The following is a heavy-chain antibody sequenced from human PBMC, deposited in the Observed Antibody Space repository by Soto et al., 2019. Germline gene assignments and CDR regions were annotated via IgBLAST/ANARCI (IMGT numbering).Heavy chain of an antibody. Sequence: PGGSLRLSCAASGFTFSSYAMSWVRQAPGKGLEWVSAISGSGGSTYYADSVKGRFTISRDNSKNTLYLQMNSLRAEDTAVYYCAKGGDYIVVVPAARIFDYWGQGTLVTVSS. J-gene: IGHJ4*02. CDR1: GFTFSSYA. V-gene: IGHV3-23*01. CDR2: ISGSGGST. D-gene: IGHD2-2*01. CDR3: AKGGDYIVVVPAARIFDY.